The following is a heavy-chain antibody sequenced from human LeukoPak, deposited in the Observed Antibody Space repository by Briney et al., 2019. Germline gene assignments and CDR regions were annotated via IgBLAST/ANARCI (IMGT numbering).Heavy chain of an antibody. V-gene: IGHV3-33*01. Sequence: GGSLRLSCAASGFSFSNYGMHWVRQAPGKGLEWVAVIWFDGTNKYYADSVKGRFTIYRDNSKNTLYVQMSSLRAEDTAVYYCARSNNGGWGYCDYWGQGSLVTLST. CDR3: ARSNNGGWGYCDY. D-gene: IGHD3-16*01. CDR1: GFSFSNYG. CDR2: IWFDGTNK. J-gene: IGHJ4*02.